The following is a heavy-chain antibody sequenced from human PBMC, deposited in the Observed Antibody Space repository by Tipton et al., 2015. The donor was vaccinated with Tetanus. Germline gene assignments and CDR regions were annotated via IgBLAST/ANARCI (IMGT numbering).Heavy chain of an antibody. CDR3: ARRRAYYDILTGASYYYYGMDV. D-gene: IGHD3-9*01. J-gene: IGHJ6*02. V-gene: IGHV3-7*01. CDR2: IKQDGSEK. CDR1: GFTFSSYW. Sequence: SLRLSCAASGFTFSSYWMSWVRQAPGKGLEWVANIKQDGSEKYYVDSVKGRFTISRDNAKNSLYLQMNSLRAEDTAVYYCARRRAYYDILTGASYYYYGMDVWGQGTTVTVSS.